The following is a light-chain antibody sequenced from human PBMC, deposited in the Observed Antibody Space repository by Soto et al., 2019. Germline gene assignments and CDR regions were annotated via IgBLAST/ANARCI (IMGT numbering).Light chain of an antibody. CDR3: QQYETFSGT. Sequence: DIQMTQSPSTVSAYVGDTVTVTFRASQSVSGWLAWYQQKPGEAPKLLIYDASALPRGVPSRFSGSGSGTKFTLTIASLQPDDFATYYCQQYETFSGTFGPGTMVDIK. CDR2: DAS. V-gene: IGKV1-5*01. CDR1: QSVSGW. J-gene: IGKJ1*01.